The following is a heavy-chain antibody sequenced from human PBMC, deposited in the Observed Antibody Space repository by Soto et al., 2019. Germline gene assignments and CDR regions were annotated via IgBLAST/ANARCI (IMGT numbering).Heavy chain of an antibody. CDR2: LSGSGGST. CDR1: GFTFSSYA. V-gene: IGHV3-23*01. CDR3: ASRPGMEQWLVLDF. J-gene: IGHJ4*02. Sequence: GGSLRLSCAASGFTFSSYAMIWVRQAPGKGLEWVSALSGSGGSTYYAESVKGRFTISRDNSKNTLYLQMSSLRAEDTAIYFCASRPGMEQWLVLDFWGQGTLVTVSS. D-gene: IGHD6-19*01.